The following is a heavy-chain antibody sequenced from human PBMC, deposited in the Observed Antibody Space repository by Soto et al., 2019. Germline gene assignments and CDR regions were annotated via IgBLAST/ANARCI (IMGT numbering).Heavy chain of an antibody. Sequence: QITLKESGPTLVRPAQTLTLTCDFSGFSRSTYDMGVAWIRQPPGKALEWLALIYWDDDKRYSPSLKDRLAISKDTSSNQVVLTITNMDPGDTATYFCAHAGDYDLLTFDHWGPGTLVTVSS. D-gene: IGHD4-17*01. CDR1: GFSRSTYDMG. J-gene: IGHJ4*02. CDR3: AHAGDYDLLTFDH. CDR2: IYWDDDK. V-gene: IGHV2-5*02.